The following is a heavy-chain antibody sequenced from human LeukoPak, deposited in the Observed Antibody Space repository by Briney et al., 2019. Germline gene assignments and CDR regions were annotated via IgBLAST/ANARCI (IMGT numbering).Heavy chain of an antibody. D-gene: IGHD3-9*01. CDR1: GGSISSGSYY. V-gene: IGHV4-61*02. CDR3: ASRKRGYYDILTGYSADAFDI. J-gene: IGHJ3*02. Sequence: SETLSLTCTVSGGSISSGSYYWSWIRQPAGKGLEWIGRIYTSGSTNYNPSLKSRVTISVDTSKNQFSLKLSPVTAADTAVYYCASRKRGYYDILTGYSADAFDIWGQGTMVTVSS. CDR2: IYTSGST.